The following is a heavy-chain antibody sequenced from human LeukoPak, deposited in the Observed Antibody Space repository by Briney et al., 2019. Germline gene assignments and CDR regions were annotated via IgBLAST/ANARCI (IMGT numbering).Heavy chain of an antibody. Sequence: PGGSLRLSCAASGFTFNTYWMHWVRQAPGKGLVWVSRINSDGGSTAYADSVKGRFTISRDNAKNTLYLQMSGLRVEDTAVYYCTRGRYYCDSWGQGTLVTVSS. CDR1: GFTFNTYW. CDR3: TRGRYYCDS. J-gene: IGHJ4*02. CDR2: INSDGGST. V-gene: IGHV3-74*01.